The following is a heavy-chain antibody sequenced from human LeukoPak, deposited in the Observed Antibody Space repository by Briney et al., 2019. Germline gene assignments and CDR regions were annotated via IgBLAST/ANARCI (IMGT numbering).Heavy chain of an antibody. CDR1: GFTFSSYM. J-gene: IGHJ4*02. CDR2: IKPDGGEK. D-gene: IGHD3-3*01. CDR3: ASGPLWSGILEY. V-gene: IGHV3-7*01. Sequence: PGGSLRLSCAASGFTFSSYMMTWVRQAPGKGLEWVANIKPDGGEKFYVDSVRGRFTISGDNAENSLYLQMNSLRAEDTAVYYCASGPLWSGILEYWGQGTLVIVSS.